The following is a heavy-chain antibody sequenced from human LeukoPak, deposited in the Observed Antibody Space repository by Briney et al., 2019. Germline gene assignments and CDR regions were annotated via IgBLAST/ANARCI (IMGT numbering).Heavy chain of an antibody. Sequence: GGSLRLSCAASGFTFSSYGMHWVRQAPGKGLEWVAFIRSDGSNKWYADSVKGRFTISRDNSKNTLYLQMNSLRGEDTAVYYCAKEACSGGSCYGTVLPGDYWGQGTLVTVSS. CDR3: AKEACSGGSCYGTVLPGDY. CDR2: IRSDGSNK. V-gene: IGHV3-30*02. CDR1: GFTFSSYG. J-gene: IGHJ4*02. D-gene: IGHD2-15*01.